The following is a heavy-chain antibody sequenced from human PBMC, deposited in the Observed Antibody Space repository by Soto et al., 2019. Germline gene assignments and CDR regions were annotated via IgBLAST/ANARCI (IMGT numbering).Heavy chain of an antibody. J-gene: IGHJ5*02. CDR2: ISAYNGNT. Sequence: ASEKVSCKASGYTFTSYGISWVRQAPGQGLEWMGWISAYNGNTNYAQKLQGRGTMTTDTSTSTAYMELRSLRSDDTAVYYCARDTYYDYIWGSYRLPPRLDPWGQGLLVTVSS. CDR1: GYTFTSYG. V-gene: IGHV1-18*01. D-gene: IGHD3-16*02. CDR3: ARDTYYDYIWGSYRLPPRLDP.